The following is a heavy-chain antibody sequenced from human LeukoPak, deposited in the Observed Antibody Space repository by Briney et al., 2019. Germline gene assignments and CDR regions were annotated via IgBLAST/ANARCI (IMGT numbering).Heavy chain of an antibody. CDR1: GGTFSSYA. J-gene: IGHJ4*02. CDR3: ARDIRLGYCSGGSCPTVN. V-gene: IGHV1-69*04. Sequence: GASVKVSCKASGGTFSSYAISWVRQAPGQGLEWMGRIIPILGIANYAQKFQGRVTITADKSTSTAYMELSSLRSEDTAVYYCARDIRLGYCSGGSCPTVNWGQGTLVTVSS. D-gene: IGHD2-15*01. CDR2: IIPILGIA.